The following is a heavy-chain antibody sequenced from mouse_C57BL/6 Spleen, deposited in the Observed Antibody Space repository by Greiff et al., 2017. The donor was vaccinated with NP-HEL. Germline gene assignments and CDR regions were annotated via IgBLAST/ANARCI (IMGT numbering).Heavy chain of an antibody. CDR1: GYTFTSYC. CDR3: AIVNYESYWYDDV. J-gene: IGHJ1*03. Sequence: QVQLKQPGAELVKPGASVKVSCKASGYTFTSYCMHWVQQWPGQGLEWIGMIHPSDSDTNYNQKFKGKATLTVDKSSSTAYMQLSSLTYEDSAVYYCAIVNYESYWYDDVWGTGTTGTVSS. CDR2: IHPSDSDT. D-gene: IGHD2-1*01. V-gene: IGHV1-74*01.